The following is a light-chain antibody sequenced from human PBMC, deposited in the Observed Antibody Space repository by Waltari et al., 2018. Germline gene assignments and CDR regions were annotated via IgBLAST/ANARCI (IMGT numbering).Light chain of an antibody. CDR3: SSYAVRNTYV. Sequence: QSALTQPPSASGSPGQSVTISCTGTSSDVGGYYSVSWYQQHPVKAPKLRFYEFSNRPPGVPDAFSGSTAGNTASLTVSGLQAEDEADYYCSSYAVRNTYVFGTGTKVTVL. V-gene: IGLV2-8*01. J-gene: IGLJ1*01. CDR2: EFS. CDR1: SSDVGGYYS.